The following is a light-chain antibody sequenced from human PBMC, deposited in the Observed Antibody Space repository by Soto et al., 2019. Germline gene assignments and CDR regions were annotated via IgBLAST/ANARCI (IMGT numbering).Light chain of an antibody. V-gene: IGKV1-39*01. CDR2: ATS. J-gene: IGKJ4*01. CDR3: QQSNSIPT. Sequence: IQITQSPSSLSASVGDSVTITCRPSQTISRYLNWYQQKAWEAPQLLIFATSTFKSGVPSRFSGSGSANDFTLTINSLQLAELAMYYWQQSNSIPTLGGGTKVYLK. CDR1: QTISRY.